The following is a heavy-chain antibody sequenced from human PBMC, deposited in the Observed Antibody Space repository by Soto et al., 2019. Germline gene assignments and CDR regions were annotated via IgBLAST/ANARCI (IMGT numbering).Heavy chain of an antibody. D-gene: IGHD3-22*01. J-gene: IGHJ4*02. Sequence: QIQLVQSGAEWRKPGASVKVSCKASGYSFSFYGINWVRQAPGQGLEWMGWINPSDGNRNVAQKFEDRVTXTXAXSXXTVFLELRSLNSDDTAIYYCARDRLRGYDSSGLYSWGQGTMVTVSS. CDR2: INPSDGNR. V-gene: IGHV1-18*01. CDR1: GYSFSFYG. CDR3: ARDRLRGYDSSGLYS.